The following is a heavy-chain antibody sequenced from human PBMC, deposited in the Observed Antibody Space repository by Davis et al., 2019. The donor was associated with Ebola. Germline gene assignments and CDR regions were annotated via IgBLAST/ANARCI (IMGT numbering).Heavy chain of an antibody. V-gene: IGHV4-4*07. CDR1: GDSMTTYY. CDR3: ARDRHESRAYGF. D-gene: IGHD3-16*01. Sequence: SETLSLTCTVSGDSMTTYYWSWVRQSAGERLEWIGRIFGTGSTDYNPSLESRITISLDTSKNQFSLSLNSVTAADTAMYFCARDRHESRAYGFWGQGTLVTVSS. CDR2: IFGTGST. J-gene: IGHJ4*02.